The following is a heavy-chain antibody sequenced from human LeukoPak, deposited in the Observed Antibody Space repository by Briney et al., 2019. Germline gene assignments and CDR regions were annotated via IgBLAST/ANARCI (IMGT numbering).Heavy chain of an antibody. CDR1: GFTFKNAW. CDR3: AKERYTTNPRYFDY. Sequence: GGSLRLSCEASGFTFKNAWMIWVRQAPGKGPEWVGRIKSTRDGGATEYAAPVKGRFTISRDDSKNTVYLQMSSLRAEDTAVYYCAKERYTTNPRYFDYWGQGTLVTVSS. CDR2: IKSTRDGGAT. J-gene: IGHJ4*02. D-gene: IGHD1-1*01. V-gene: IGHV3-15*01.